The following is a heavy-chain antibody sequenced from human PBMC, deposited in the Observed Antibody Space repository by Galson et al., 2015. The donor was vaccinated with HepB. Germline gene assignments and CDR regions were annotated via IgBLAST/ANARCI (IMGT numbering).Heavy chain of an antibody. Sequence: SLRLSCAASGFPFSNYAMHWVRQTPGKGLEWMTVILHDAHNRYYADSVEGRFTVSRDNSKNTVYLQMHSLRPEDTAIYYCARRAGASGRFSFDYWGQGSLVTVSS. CDR2: ILHDAHNR. V-gene: IGHV3-30*04. CDR3: ARRAGASGRFSFDY. D-gene: IGHD3-10*01. J-gene: IGHJ4*02. CDR1: GFPFSNYA.